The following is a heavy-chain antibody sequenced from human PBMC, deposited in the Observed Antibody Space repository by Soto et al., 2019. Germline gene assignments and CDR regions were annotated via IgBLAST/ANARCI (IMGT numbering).Heavy chain of an antibody. CDR3: ARDPCSGASCYNWFDP. CDR2: INPSGGST. J-gene: IGHJ5*02. CDR1: GYTFTSYG. D-gene: IGHD2-15*01. V-gene: IGHV1-46*01. Sequence: ASVKVSCKASGYTFTSYGISWVRQAPGQGLEWMGIINPSGGSTSYAQKFQARVTMTRDTSTSTVYMELGSLISEDTAVYYCARDPCSGASCYNWFDPWGQGTLVTVSS.